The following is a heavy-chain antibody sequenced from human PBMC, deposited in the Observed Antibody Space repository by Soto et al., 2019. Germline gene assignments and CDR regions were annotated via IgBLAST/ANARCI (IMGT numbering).Heavy chain of an antibody. V-gene: IGHV4-34*01. CDR1: GGSFSGYY. Sequence: SETLSLTCAVYGGSFSGYYWSWIRQPPGKGLEWIGEINHSGSTNYNPSLKSRVTISVDTSKNQFSLKLSSVTAAHTAVYYCARLLMGANWFDPWGQGTLVTVSS. CDR3: ARLLMGANWFDP. J-gene: IGHJ5*02. CDR2: INHSGST. D-gene: IGHD1-26*01.